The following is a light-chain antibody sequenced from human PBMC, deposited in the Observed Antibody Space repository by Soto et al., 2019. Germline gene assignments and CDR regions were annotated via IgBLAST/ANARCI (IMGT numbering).Light chain of an antibody. CDR1: QSVTYN. Sequence: TQSAATLSAKQEERVTLSCIASQSVTYNLSWYQQKPGQAPRLLIYGASSRATGIPDRFSGSGSGTDFTLTIICLEPEDFALYSCPHSASSPRTFGQRT. CDR3: PHSASSPRT. J-gene: IGKJ1*01. V-gene: IGKV3-20*01. CDR2: GAS.